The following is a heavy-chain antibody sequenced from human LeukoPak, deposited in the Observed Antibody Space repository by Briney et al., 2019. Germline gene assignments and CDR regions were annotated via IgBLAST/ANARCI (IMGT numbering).Heavy chain of an antibody. CDR3: AKAGGTTGSMRFYMDV. CDR2: ISSDEIST. J-gene: IGHJ6*03. V-gene: IGHV3-74*01. Sequence: PGGSLRLSCAGSGFTFSSYWMLWVRQAPGEGLVWVSRISSDEISTNYAASVRGRFTISRDNAKNTLYLQMDSLRAKDTAVYYCAKAGGTTGSMRFYMDVWGKGTTVTVSS. CDR1: GFTFSSYW. D-gene: IGHD1-1*01.